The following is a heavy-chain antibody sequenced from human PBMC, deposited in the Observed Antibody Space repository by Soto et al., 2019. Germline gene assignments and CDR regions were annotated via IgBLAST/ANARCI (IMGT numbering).Heavy chain of an antibody. J-gene: IGHJ4*02. D-gene: IGHD2-2*01. CDR3: AREGIVVPAANPFDY. CDR2: LSSSTSYI. Sequence: GGSLGVSCAASGFTFSSYSMTWHPQAHGKRLEGVLNLSSSTSYIYYADSVKGRFTISRDNAKNSLYLQMNSLRAEDPAVYYCAREGIVVPAANPFDYWGQGT. V-gene: IGHV3-21*01. CDR1: GFTFSSYS.